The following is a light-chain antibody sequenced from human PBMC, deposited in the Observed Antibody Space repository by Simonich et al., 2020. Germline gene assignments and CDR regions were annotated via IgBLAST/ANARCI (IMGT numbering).Light chain of an antibody. V-gene: IGLV6-57*03. CDR2: EDN. Sequence: NFMLTQPHSVSESPGKTVTISCTRSRGSLASNYGQGYQQRPGSAPTPLIYEDNQRPSGVPDRFSGSIDSSSNSASLTIAGLKTEDEADYYCQSYDSSNQVFGGGTKLTVL. CDR3: QSYDSSNQV. CDR1: RGSLASNY. J-gene: IGLJ3*02.